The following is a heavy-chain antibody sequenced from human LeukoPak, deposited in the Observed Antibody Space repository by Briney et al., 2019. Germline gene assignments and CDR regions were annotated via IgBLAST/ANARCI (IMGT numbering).Heavy chain of an antibody. D-gene: IGHD3-22*01. CDR3: ARDRVPNYYDSSGYYSSDY. Sequence: GASVKVSCKASGYTFTSYGISWVRQAPGQGLEWMGWISAYNGNTNYAQKLQGRVTMTTDTSTSTAYMELRSLRSDDTAVYYCARDRVPNYYDSSGYYSSDYWGQGTLVTVSS. CDR2: ISAYNGNT. J-gene: IGHJ4*02. V-gene: IGHV1-18*01. CDR1: GYTFTSYG.